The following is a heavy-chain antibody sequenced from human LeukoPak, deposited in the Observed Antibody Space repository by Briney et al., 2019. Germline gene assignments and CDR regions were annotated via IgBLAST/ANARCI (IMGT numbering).Heavy chain of an antibody. J-gene: IGHJ4*02. CDR2: ISSSSSTI. V-gene: IGHV3-48*01. CDR1: GFTFSSYS. CDR3: AREKSSNHDY. D-gene: IGHD6-13*01. Sequence: PGGSLRLSCAASGFTFSSYSMNWVRQAPGKGLEWVSYISSSSSTIYYADSVKGRFTISRDNAKNSLFPQMNSLRAEDTAVYYCAREKSSNHDYWGQGTLVTVSS.